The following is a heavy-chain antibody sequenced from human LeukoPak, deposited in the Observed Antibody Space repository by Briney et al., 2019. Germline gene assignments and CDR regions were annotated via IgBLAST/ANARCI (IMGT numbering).Heavy chain of an antibody. V-gene: IGHV3-33*08. CDR1: AFTFSNYW. CDR2: IWYDGSNK. J-gene: IGHJ5*02. D-gene: IGHD3-3*01. Sequence: GGSLRLSCAASAFTFSNYWMSWVRQAPGKGLEWVAVIWYDGSNKYCADSVKGRFTISRDNSKNTLYLQMNSLRAEDTAVYYCARGAYYDFWSGYLGPNWFDPWGQGTLVTVSS. CDR3: ARGAYYDFWSGYLGPNWFDP.